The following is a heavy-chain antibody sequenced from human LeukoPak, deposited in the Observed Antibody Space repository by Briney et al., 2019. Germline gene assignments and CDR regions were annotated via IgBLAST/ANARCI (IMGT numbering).Heavy chain of an antibody. CDR3: VKSGGYGLIDY. J-gene: IGHJ4*02. CDR2: IYHSGIT. Sequence: SETLSLTCTVSDYSISSGYGYYWGWIRQPPGKGLEWIGNIYHSGITYYNHFNSSLKSRVTISIDTSKNQFSLRLTSVTAADTAMYYCVKSGGYGLIDYWGQGTLVTVSS. V-gene: IGHV4-38-2*02. CDR1: DYSISSGYGYY. D-gene: IGHD6-19*01.